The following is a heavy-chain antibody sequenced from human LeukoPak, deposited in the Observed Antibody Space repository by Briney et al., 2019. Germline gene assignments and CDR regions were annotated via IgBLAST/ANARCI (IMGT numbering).Heavy chain of an antibody. CDR3: ATVGHNWNRPGRHNNWFDP. V-gene: IGHV1-69*05. D-gene: IGHD1-20*01. CDR2: IIPIFGTA. CDR1: GGTFSSYA. J-gene: IGHJ5*02. Sequence: SVKVSCKASGGTFSSYAISWVRQAPGQGLEWMGGIIPIFGTANYAQKFQGRVTITTDASTSTAYMELSSLRSDDTAVYYCATVGHNWNRPGRHNNWFDPWGKGTLVTVSS.